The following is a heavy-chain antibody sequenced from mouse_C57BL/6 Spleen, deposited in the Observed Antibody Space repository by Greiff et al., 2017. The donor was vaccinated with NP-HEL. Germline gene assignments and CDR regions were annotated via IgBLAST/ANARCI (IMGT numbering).Heavy chain of an antibody. CDR2: ISSGSSTI. CDR1: GFTFSDYG. J-gene: IGHJ3*01. V-gene: IGHV5-17*01. CDR3: ARGDYYGSSLAY. D-gene: IGHD1-1*01. Sequence: EVKLQESGGGLVKPGGSLKLSCAASGFTFSDYGMHWVRQAPEKGLEWVAYISSGSSTIYYADTVKGRFTISRDNAKNTLFLQMTSLRSEDTAMYYCARGDYYGSSLAYWGQGTLVTVSA.